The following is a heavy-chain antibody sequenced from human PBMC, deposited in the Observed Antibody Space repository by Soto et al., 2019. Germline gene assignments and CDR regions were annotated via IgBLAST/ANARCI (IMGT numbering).Heavy chain of an antibody. Sequence: SETLSLTCTVSGGSMKSFFWSWMSHPPGKGLEWIGYIPNSGGPTYTPSLKSRVTIAIDTSRNQFSLRLTSVTTADTAVHDCAASQMGLISVLGTWGQGIQGTVSS. D-gene: IGHD1-1*01. J-gene: IGHJ4*02. CDR1: GGSMKSFF. CDR2: IPNSGGP. CDR3: AASQMGLISVLGT. V-gene: IGHV4-59*01.